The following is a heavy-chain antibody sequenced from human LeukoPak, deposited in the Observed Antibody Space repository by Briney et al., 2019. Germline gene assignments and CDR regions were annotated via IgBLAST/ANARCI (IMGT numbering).Heavy chain of an antibody. Sequence: GGSLRLSCAASRFTFCTYWMNWVRQAPGKELEWVAFVQYDGSNKYYADSVKGRFTISRDNSQNTLYLQMNSLRPEDTAVYYCAKGGASVTRYVDYWGQGTLVTVSS. J-gene: IGHJ4*02. CDR3: AKGGASVTRYVDY. D-gene: IGHD4-17*01. V-gene: IGHV3-30*02. CDR1: RFTFCTYW. CDR2: VQYDGSNK.